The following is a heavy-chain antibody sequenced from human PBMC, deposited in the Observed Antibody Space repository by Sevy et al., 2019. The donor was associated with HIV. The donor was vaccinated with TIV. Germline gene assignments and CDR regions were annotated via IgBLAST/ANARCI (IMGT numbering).Heavy chain of an antibody. CDR2: IYYSGST. CDR1: GGSISSSSYY. CDR3: ARPYYDSSAPGFDP. D-gene: IGHD3-22*01. J-gene: IGHJ5*02. Sequence: SETLSLTCTVSGGSISSSSYYWGWIRQPPGKGLEWIGSIYYSGSTYYNPSLKSRVTISVDTSKNQFSLKLSSVTAADTALYYCARPYYDSSAPGFDPWGQGTLVTVSS. V-gene: IGHV4-39*01.